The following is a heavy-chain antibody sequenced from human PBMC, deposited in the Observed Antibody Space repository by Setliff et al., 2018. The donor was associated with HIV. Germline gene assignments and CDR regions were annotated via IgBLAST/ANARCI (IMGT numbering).Heavy chain of an antibody. CDR1: GDSISSYY. D-gene: IGHD3-10*01. CDR2: IYYSGAT. J-gene: IGHJ4*02. Sequence: ETLCLTCTVSGDSISSYYWSWVRQPPGKGLEWIGYIYYSGATDYAAPVKGRFIISRDDASNTLYLQADILKTEDTAVYYCITDLIPTMVRGIIEVGNYWGQGTLVTVSS. CDR3: ITDLIPTMVRGIIEVGNY. V-gene: IGHV3-15*01.